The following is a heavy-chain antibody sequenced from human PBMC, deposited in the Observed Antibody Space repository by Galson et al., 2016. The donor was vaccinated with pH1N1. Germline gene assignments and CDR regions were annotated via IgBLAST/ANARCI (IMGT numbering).Heavy chain of an antibody. D-gene: IGHD2-2*01. CDR3: ARLPYCDTTSCPFDY. CDR2: IYPGDSDT. CDR1: GYSFTRYW. Sequence: QSGAEVKKPGESLRISCQGSGYSFTRYWIAWVRQMPGKGLEWMGIIYPGDSDTRYSPSFQGQVPISADKSLSTAYLQWSSLRASDTAMYYCARLPYCDTTSCPFDYWGQGTLVTVSS. J-gene: IGHJ4*02. V-gene: IGHV5-51*03.